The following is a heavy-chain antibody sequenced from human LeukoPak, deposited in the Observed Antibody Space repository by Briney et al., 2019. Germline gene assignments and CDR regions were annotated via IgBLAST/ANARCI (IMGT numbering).Heavy chain of an antibody. CDR2: IYYSDST. CDR1: GGSINNYF. V-gene: IGHV4-59*12. D-gene: IGHD1-26*01. Sequence: PSETLSLTCTGSGGSINNYFWSWIRQPPGKGLEGIAYIYYSDSTNYNPSLKSRVTISMDTSKNQFSLKLSSVTAADTAVYYCARDREATLGWFDPWGQGTLVTVSS. J-gene: IGHJ5*02. CDR3: ARDREATLGWFDP.